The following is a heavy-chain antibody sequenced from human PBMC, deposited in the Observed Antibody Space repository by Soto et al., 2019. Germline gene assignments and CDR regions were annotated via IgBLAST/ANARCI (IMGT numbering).Heavy chain of an antibody. CDR3: AHRLPGPTAGCNTGIFDY. CDR2: IYWDDDK. D-gene: IGHD3-10*01. CDR1: GFSLSTSGVG. Sequence: QITLKESGPTLVKPPQTLTLTCTFSGFSLSTSGVGVGWIRQPPGKALKWLAFIYWDDDKRYRPSLRSRITISQDTSKNHVVLTMTNMDPVDTATYFRAHRLPGPTAGCNTGIFDYWGQGTLVTVSS. J-gene: IGHJ4*02. V-gene: IGHV2-5*02.